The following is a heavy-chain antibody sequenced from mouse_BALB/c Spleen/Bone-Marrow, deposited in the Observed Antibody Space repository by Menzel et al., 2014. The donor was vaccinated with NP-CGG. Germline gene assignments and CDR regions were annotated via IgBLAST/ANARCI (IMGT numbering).Heavy chain of an antibody. CDR2: ISYSGST. CDR3: AKTGTRYYFDY. V-gene: IGHV3-2*02. Sequence: EVQLQQSGPDLVKPSQSLSLTCTVTGYSITSDYAWNWIRQFPGNKLEWMGYISYSGSTSYNPSLKSRISITRDTSKNQFFLQLNSVTTEDTATYYCAKTGTRYYFDYWGQGTTLTVSS. CDR1: GYSITSDYA. J-gene: IGHJ2*01. D-gene: IGHD4-1*01.